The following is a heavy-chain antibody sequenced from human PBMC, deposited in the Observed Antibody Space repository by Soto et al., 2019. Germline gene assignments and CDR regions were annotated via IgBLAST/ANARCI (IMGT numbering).Heavy chain of an antibody. J-gene: IGHJ4*02. CDR1: GFIFSSFG. CDR3: VRDLLGSGGHFDY. D-gene: IGHD7-27*01. Sequence: VQLVESGGGVVQPGRSLRLSCAASGFIFSSFGMHWVRQAPGKGLEWVANIWYDGSNTYYGDSVRGRFTISRDNSRNTLYLQMNSLRAEDTAVYHCVRDLLGSGGHFDYWGQGTLVTVSS. V-gene: IGHV3-33*01. CDR2: IWYDGSNT.